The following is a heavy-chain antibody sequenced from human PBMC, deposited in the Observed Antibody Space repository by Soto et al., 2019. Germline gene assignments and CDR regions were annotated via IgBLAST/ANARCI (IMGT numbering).Heavy chain of an antibody. CDR2: ISASGASNT. D-gene: IGHD3-10*01. CDR1: GFISSSYA. V-gene: IGHV3-23*01. Sequence: EVQLLESGGGLVQPGGSLRLSCAASGFISSSYAMSWVRQAPGKGLEWVSVISASGASNTYYADPVKGRFTISRDNSKNTLYLQMISLRADDTAVYYCAKGGTVVRGVTLDYWGQGTLVSVSS. J-gene: IGHJ4*02. CDR3: AKGGTVVRGVTLDY.